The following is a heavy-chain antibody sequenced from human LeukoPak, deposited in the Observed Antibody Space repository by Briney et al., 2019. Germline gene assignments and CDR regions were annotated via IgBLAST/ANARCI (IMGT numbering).Heavy chain of an antibody. Sequence: SETLSLTCTVSGGSIRSYYWSWIRQPPGKGLEWIGYIYYSGSTNYNPSLKSRVSISVDTSKNQFSLRLSSVTAADTAVYYCARSVCSGGSCYSYYFDYWGQGTLVTVSS. J-gene: IGHJ4*02. CDR3: ARSVCSGGSCYSYYFDY. V-gene: IGHV4-59*01. D-gene: IGHD2-15*01. CDR1: GGSIRSYY. CDR2: IYYSGST.